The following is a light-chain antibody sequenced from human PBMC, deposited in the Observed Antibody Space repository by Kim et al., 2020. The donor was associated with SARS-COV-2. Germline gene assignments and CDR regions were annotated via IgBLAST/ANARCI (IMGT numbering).Light chain of an antibody. CDR2: DAS. CDR3: QQRSNWPPIT. J-gene: IGKJ5*01. CDR1: QSVSSY. Sequence: PGKRADLSCRASQSVSSYLAWYQQKPGQAPRLLIYDASNRATGIPARFSGSGSGTDFTLTISSLEPEDFAVYYCQQRSNWPPITFGQGTRLEIK. V-gene: IGKV3-11*01.